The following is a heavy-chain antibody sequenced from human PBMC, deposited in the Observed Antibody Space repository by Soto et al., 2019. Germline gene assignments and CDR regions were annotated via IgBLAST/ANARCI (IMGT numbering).Heavy chain of an antibody. V-gene: IGHV4-30-4*01. D-gene: IGHD6-19*01. CDR3: TIRAVAGEDY. Sequence: PSETLPLTCNVSGGSIRSGDYYWRWIREPPGKGLEWIGYIYFSESTYYNPSLKSRVTISGDKSKSQFSLKLSSVTAADTAVYYCTIRAVAGEDYWGQGTLVTVSS. CDR1: GGSIRSGDYY. J-gene: IGHJ4*02. CDR2: IYFSEST.